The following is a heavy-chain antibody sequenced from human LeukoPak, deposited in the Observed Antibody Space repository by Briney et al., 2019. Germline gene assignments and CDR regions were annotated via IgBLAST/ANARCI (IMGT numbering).Heavy chain of an antibody. Sequence: GSLRLSCAASGFTFSSYAMHWVRQAPGKGLEWVAVISYDGSNKYYADSVKGRFTISRDNSKNTLYLQMNSLRAEDTAVYYCARDRGTTGTTVNYWGQGTLVTVSS. CDR2: ISYDGSNK. D-gene: IGHD1-1*01. V-gene: IGHV3-30-3*01. CDR1: GFTFSSYA. J-gene: IGHJ4*02. CDR3: ARDRGTTGTTVNY.